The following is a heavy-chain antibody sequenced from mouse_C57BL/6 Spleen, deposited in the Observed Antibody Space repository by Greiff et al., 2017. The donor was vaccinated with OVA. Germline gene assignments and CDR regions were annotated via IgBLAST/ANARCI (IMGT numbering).Heavy chain of an antibody. CDR2: IDPETGGT. Sequence: QVHVKQSGAELVRPGASVTLSCKASGYTFTDYEMHWVKQTPVHGLEWIGAIDPETGGTAYNQKFKGKAILTADKSSSTAYMELRSLTSEDSAVYYCTRGGLGYGYCDVWGTGTTVTVSS. D-gene: IGHD6-5*01. J-gene: IGHJ1*03. V-gene: IGHV1-15*01. CDR1: GYTFTDYE. CDR3: TRGGLGYGYCDV.